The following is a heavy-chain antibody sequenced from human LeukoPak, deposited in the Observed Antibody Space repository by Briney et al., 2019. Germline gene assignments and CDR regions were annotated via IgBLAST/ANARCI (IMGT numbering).Heavy chain of an antibody. Sequence: PGGSLRLSCAASGFTFSSYSMNWVRQAPGKGLEWVSYISSSSSTIYYADSVKGRFTISRDNSKNTLYLQMNSLRAEDTAVYYCAKDKIITTVVTPIDAFDIWGQGTMVTVSS. CDR2: ISSSSSTI. J-gene: IGHJ3*02. V-gene: IGHV3-48*01. CDR3: AKDKIITTVVTPIDAFDI. D-gene: IGHD4-23*01. CDR1: GFTFSSYS.